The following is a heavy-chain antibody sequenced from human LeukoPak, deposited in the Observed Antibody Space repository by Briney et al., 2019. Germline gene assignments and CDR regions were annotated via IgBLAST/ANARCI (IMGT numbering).Heavy chain of an antibody. V-gene: IGHV3-23*01. CDR1: GFTFSSYW. Sequence: PGGSLRLSCAASGFTFSSYWMHWVRQAPGEGLEWVSAISGSGGSTYYADSVKGRFTISRDNSKNTLYLQMNSLRAEDTAVYYCAKHATVTTSAAYYYYGMDVWGQGTTVTVSS. CDR3: AKHATVTTSAAYYYYGMDV. CDR2: ISGSGGST. D-gene: IGHD4-11*01. J-gene: IGHJ6*02.